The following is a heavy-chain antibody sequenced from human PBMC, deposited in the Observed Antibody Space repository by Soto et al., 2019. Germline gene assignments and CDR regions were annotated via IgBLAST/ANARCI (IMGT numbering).Heavy chain of an antibody. D-gene: IGHD3-9*01. J-gene: IGHJ5*02. CDR3: AREVNYDILTAYSRSYKWFDP. CDR1: GGSISSYY. Sequence: SETLSLTCTVSGGSISSYYWSWIRQPPGKGLEWIGYIYYSGSTNYNPSLKSRVTISVDTSKNQFSLKLSSVTAADTAVYYCAREVNYDILTAYSRSYKWFDPWGQGTLVTVSS. V-gene: IGHV4-59*01. CDR2: IYYSGST.